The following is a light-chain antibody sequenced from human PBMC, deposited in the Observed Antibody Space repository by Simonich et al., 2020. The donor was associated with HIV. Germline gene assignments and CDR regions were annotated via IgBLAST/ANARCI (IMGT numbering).Light chain of an antibody. CDR2: WAS. Sequence: DIVMTQSPDSLAVSLGERATINCKSSQSVLYSSNNKDYLAWYHQKPGKPPNLLIYWASTREAGVPDRFSGSGSETDFTLAISSLQAEDVAVYYCQQYYITPHTFGQGTKVEIK. CDR3: QQYYITPHT. J-gene: IGKJ1*01. CDR1: QSVLYSSNNKDY. V-gene: IGKV4-1*01.